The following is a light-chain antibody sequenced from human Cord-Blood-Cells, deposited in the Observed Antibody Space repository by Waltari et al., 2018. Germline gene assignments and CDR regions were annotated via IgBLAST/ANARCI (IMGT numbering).Light chain of an antibody. Sequence: AIQMPQSPSPLSASVGDRVTITCRASQGIRNDLGWYQQKPGKAPKLLIYAASSLQSGVPSRFSGSGSGTDFTLTISSLQPEDFATYYCLQDYNYPFTFGGGTKVEIK. CDR1: QGIRND. CDR3: LQDYNYPFT. V-gene: IGKV1-6*01. CDR2: AAS. J-gene: IGKJ4*01.